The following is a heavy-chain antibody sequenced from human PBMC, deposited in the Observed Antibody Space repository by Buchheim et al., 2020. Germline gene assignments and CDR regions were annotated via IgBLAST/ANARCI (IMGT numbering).Heavy chain of an antibody. CDR1: GGSLSSSSYY. Sequence: LRLQESGPGLVKPSETLSLTCTVSGGSLSSSSYYWGWIRQPPGKGLGWIGGIYYSGRTYYNPSLKSRVPISVDTSQNPFSLKLSSVTAADTAVYYCAGRIVGATVGAFDIWGQGT. CDR2: IYYSGRT. V-gene: IGHV4-39*01. D-gene: IGHD1-26*01. J-gene: IGHJ3*02. CDR3: AGRIVGATVGAFDI.